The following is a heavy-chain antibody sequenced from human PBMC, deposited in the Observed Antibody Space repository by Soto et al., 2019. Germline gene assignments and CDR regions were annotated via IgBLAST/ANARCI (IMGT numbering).Heavy chain of an antibody. V-gene: IGHV3-66*01. CDR3: ARDQLTPVDAFDI. J-gene: IGHJ3*02. CDR2: IYSGGST. Sequence: EVQLVESGGGLVQPGGSLRLSCAASGFTVSSNYMSWVRQAPGKGLEWVSVIYSGGSTYYADSVKGRLTISRDNSKNTLYLQMISLRAEDTAVYYCARDQLTPVDAFDIWGQGTMVTVSS. CDR1: GFTVSSNY. D-gene: IGHD6-6*01.